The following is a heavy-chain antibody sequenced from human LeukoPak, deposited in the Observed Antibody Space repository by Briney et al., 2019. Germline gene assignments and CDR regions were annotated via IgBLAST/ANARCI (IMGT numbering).Heavy chain of an antibody. J-gene: IGHJ4*02. CDR2: IKEDGSEK. CDR1: GFTFSNYW. CDR3: ARSRSGYYEDY. D-gene: IGHD3-22*01. Sequence: WGSLRLSCAASGFTFSNYWMSWVRQAPGKGLEWVANIKEDGSEKYYVGSVKGRFTISRDNAKNSLSLQVNSLSAEDTAVYYCARSRSGYYEDYWGQGTLVTVSS. V-gene: IGHV3-7*01.